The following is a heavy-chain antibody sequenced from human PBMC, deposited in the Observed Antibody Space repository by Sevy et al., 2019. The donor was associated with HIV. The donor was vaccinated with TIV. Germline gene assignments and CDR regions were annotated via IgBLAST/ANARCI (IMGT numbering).Heavy chain of an antibody. Sequence: GGSLILSCVASGFTLNNYWMHWVRQAPGKGLEWVANINQDGGVTYYVDSVRGRFTISRDNGRNLVFLQMNSLRVDDTALYFCVRAIAKDGSFWGQGTLATVSS. CDR1: GFTLNNYW. CDR2: INQDGGVT. J-gene: IGHJ4*02. CDR3: VRAIAKDGSF. D-gene: IGHD6-13*01. V-gene: IGHV3-7*01.